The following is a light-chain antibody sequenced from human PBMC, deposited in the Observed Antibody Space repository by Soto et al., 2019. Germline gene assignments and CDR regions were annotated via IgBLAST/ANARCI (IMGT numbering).Light chain of an antibody. Sequence: EIVLTQSPATLSLSPGERATLSCRASQSVSNNYLAWYQQKPGPAPRLLIYAASNRATGIQDRFSGSGSGTDFTLTISRLEPDDFAVYYCKQYGSSGTFGQGTQLDIK. CDR2: AAS. CDR1: QSVSNNY. V-gene: IGKV3-20*01. CDR3: KQYGSSGT. J-gene: IGKJ2*02.